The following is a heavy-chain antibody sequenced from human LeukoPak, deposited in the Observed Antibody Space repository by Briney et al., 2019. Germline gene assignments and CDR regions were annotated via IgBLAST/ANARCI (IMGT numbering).Heavy chain of an antibody. CDR1: GFTFSSNA. CDR3: ARAASGYYSGFDY. Sequence: GGSLRLSCAASGFTFSSNAMHWVRQAPGKGLEWVSVISYDGSIKYYGDSVKGRFTISRDNSKNTLYLQMNSLRPEDTAVYYCARAASGYYSGFDYWGQGTLVTVSS. D-gene: IGHD5-12*01. CDR2: ISYDGSIK. V-gene: IGHV3-30-3*01. J-gene: IGHJ4*02.